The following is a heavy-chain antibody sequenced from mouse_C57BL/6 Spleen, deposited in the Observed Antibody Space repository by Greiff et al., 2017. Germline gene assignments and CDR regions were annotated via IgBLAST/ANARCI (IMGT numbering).Heavy chain of an antibody. J-gene: IGHJ1*03. V-gene: IGHV1-50*01. D-gene: IGHD1-1*01. CDR1: GYTFTSYW. Sequence: QVQLKQPGAELVKPGASVKLSCKASGYTFTSYWMQWVKQRPGQGLEWIGEIDPSDSYTNYNQKFKGKATLTVDTSSSTAYMQLSRLTSEDSAVYDCARKDYYGSSYGYFDVWGTGTTVTVSS. CDR2: IDPSDSYT. CDR3: ARKDYYGSSYGYFDV.